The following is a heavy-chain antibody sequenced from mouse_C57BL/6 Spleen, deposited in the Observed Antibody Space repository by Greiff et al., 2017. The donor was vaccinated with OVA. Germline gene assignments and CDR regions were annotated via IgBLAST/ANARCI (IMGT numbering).Heavy chain of an antibody. J-gene: IGHJ2*01. Sequence: VQLQQSGAELVKPGASVQISCKASGYTFTDYYINWVKQRPGPGLAWIGKIGPGSGSTYYNEEFKGKATMTADKSSSTAYMQLSSLTSEDSAVDFCARSGTSFDYWGQGTTLTVSS. V-gene: IGHV1-77*01. CDR3: ARSGTSFDY. CDR2: IGPGSGST. D-gene: IGHD2-14*01. CDR1: GYTFTDYY.